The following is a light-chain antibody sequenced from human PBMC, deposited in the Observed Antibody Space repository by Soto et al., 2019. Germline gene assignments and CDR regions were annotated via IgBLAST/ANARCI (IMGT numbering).Light chain of an antibody. V-gene: IGKV1-12*01. Sequence: DIQMTQSPSSVSASVGDRVTITCRASQGISSWLAWYQQKPGKAPKLLIYAASSLQSGVPSRFSGSGSGTDFPPTLSSPPPEDFSTYHCQQAKRFPLPFGQGTRMEIK. CDR3: QQAKRFPLP. CDR2: AAS. J-gene: IGKJ5*01. CDR1: QGISSW.